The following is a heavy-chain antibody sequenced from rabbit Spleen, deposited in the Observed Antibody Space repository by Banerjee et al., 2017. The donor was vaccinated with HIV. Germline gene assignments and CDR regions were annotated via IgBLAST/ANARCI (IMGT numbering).Heavy chain of an antibody. D-gene: IGHD5-1*01. CDR1: GVSFSSSSY. CDR2: INAVTGKA. J-gene: IGHJ4*01. V-gene: IGHV1S40*01. Sequence: QSLEESGGDLVKPGASLTLTCTASGVSFSSSSYMCWVRQAPGKGLEWIACINAVTGKAVYASWAKGRFTISKTSSSTVTLQMTSLTAADTATYFCASFWDLWGPGTLVTVS. CDR3: ASFWDL.